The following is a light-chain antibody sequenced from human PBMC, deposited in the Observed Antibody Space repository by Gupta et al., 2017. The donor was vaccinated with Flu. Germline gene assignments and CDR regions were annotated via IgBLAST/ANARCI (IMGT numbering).Light chain of an antibody. CDR3: QQRSNWPPFT. V-gene: IGKV3-11*01. Sequence: EIVLTQSPATLSLSPGERATLSCRASQSVSSYLAWYQQKPGQAPRLLIYDASNRATGIPARFSGSGSGTDFTLTISCREPEDFAVYYCQQRSNWPPFTFGHGTKVDIK. CDR1: QSVSSY. J-gene: IGKJ3*01. CDR2: DAS.